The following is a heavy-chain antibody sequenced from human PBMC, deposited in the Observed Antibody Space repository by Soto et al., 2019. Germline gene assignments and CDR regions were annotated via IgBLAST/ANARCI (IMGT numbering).Heavy chain of an antibody. CDR3: AREVHYGYDY. J-gene: IGHJ4*02. Sequence: GASVKVSCKASGYTFTSYDINWVRQAPGQGLEWLGIINPSGGYTTYAQRFLGRVTMTSDTSTSTVHMELGSLTSEDTAVYYCAREVHYGYDYWGQGTLVTVSS. D-gene: IGHD5-18*01. CDR1: GYTFTSYD. CDR2: INPSGGYT. V-gene: IGHV1-46*01.